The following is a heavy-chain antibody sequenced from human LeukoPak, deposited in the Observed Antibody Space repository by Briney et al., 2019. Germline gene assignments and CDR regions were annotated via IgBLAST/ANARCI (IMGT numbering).Heavy chain of an antibody. Sequence: GESLKISCYGSGYSFTNSWIGWVRQMPGKGLEWIGIISPGGSEIGDSPSFRGQVTISVDKSITTAYLQWSALKASDTAMYYCARHIAGNYYFDYWGQGTLVTVSS. D-gene: IGHD1-7*01. J-gene: IGHJ4*02. CDR2: ISPGGSEI. CDR3: ARHIAGNYYFDY. CDR1: GYSFTNSW. V-gene: IGHV5-51*01.